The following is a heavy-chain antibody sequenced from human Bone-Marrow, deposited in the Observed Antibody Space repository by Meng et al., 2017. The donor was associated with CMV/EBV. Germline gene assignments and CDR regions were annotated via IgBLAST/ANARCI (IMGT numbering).Heavy chain of an antibody. CDR2: ISAYNGNT. CDR3: ARDDRPGIAAAGTGFYYYYGMDV. V-gene: IGHV1-18*01. CDR1: GYTFISSE. J-gene: IGHJ6*02. Sequence: ASVKVSCKASGYTFISSEIHWLRQATGQGLEWMGWISAYNGNTNYAQKLQGRVTMTTDTSTSTAYMELRSLRSDDTAVYYCARDDRPGIAAAGTGFYYYYGMDVWGQGTTVTVSS. D-gene: IGHD6-13*01.